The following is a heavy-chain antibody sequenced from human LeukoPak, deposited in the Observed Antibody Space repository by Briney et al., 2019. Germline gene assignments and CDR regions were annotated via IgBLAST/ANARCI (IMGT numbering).Heavy chain of an antibody. Sequence: PGGSLRLSCAASGFTFSSYAMSWVRQAPGKGLEWLSTISGDGEKTYYADSVTGRFTISRDNSRNTLYLQMNTLRLDDTAMYYCATPPLGWFAPWGQGTLVTVSS. V-gene: IGHV3-23*01. CDR1: GFTFSSYA. CDR2: ISGDGEKT. J-gene: IGHJ5*02. CDR3: ATPPLGWFAP.